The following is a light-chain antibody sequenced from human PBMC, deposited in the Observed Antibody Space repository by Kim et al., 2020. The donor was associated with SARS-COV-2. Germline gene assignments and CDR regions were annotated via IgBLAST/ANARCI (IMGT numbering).Light chain of an antibody. CDR3: NSWDSSGNFS. CDR1: SLRSYY. J-gene: IGLJ2*01. CDR2: GKN. V-gene: IGLV3-19*02. Sequence: SSELTQDPAVSVALGQTVRITCQGDSLRSYYASWYQQKPGQAPVRVIYGKNNRPSGIPDRFSGSSSGNTASLTITGAQAEDEADYYCNSWDSSGNFSFGGGTQLTVL.